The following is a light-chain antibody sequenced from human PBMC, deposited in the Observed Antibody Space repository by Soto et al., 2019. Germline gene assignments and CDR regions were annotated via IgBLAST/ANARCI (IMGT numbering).Light chain of an antibody. Sequence: EIVMTQSPATLSVSPGERATVSCRASQSVRSNLAWYQQKPGQAPRLLIYGASTRATGIPARFSGSGSGTEFTLTISSLQSEDSAVYFCQQYNNWPPWTFGQGTKVDIK. V-gene: IGKV3-15*01. CDR1: QSVRSN. CDR3: QQYNNWPPWT. CDR2: GAS. J-gene: IGKJ1*01.